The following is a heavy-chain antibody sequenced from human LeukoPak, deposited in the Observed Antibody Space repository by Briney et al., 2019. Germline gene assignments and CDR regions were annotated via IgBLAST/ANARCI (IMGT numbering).Heavy chain of an antibody. CDR2: IRYDGSSK. CDR3: GSNPRAYYYYYYMDV. J-gene: IGHJ6*03. CDR1: GFTFSSYG. V-gene: IGHV3-30*02. Sequence: GGSLRLSCAASGFTFSSYGMHWVRQAPGKGLEWVAFIRYDGSSKYYADSVKGRFTISRDNSKNTLYLQMNSLRAEDTAVYYCGSNPRAYYYYYYMDVWGKGTTVTISS.